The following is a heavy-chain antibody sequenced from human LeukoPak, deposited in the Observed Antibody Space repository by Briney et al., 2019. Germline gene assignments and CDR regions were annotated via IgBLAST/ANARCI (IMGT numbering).Heavy chain of an antibody. CDR1: GFTFSSYA. Sequence: PGGSLRLSCAASGFTFSSYAMSWVRQAPGKGLEWVSAISGSGGSTYYADSVKGRFTISRDNSKNTLYLQMNSLRAEDTAVYYCARDVHYHDSSGYPYYFDYWGQGTLVTVSS. V-gene: IGHV3-23*01. CDR3: ARDVHYHDSSGYPYYFDY. D-gene: IGHD3-22*01. CDR2: ISGSGGST. J-gene: IGHJ4*02.